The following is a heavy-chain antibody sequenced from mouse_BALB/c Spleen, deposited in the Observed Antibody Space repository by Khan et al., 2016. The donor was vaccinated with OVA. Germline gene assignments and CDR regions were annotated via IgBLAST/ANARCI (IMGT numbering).Heavy chain of an antibody. Sequence: EVRLVESGGDLVKPGGSLKLSCTASGFTFSTYGMSWVRQAPDKRLEWVATVSTGGSYTYYPDSVKGRFTISRDNAKNTLYLQMGGLRSEDTAMFYCTRLAYYYDSEGFAYWGQGTLVTVSA. CDR2: VSTGGSYT. CDR3: TRLAYYYDSEGFAY. V-gene: IGHV5-6*02. CDR1: GFTFSTYG. D-gene: IGHD1-1*01. J-gene: IGHJ3*01.